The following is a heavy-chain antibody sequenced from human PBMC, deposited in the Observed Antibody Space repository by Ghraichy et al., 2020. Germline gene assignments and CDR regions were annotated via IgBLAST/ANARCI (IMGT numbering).Heavy chain of an antibody. V-gene: IGHV3-7*01. CDR2: ITQDGSEK. Sequence: GGSLRLSCAASGFNFKNYWMSWARQGPGNGLEWVANITQDGSEKQYLDSVRGRFTISRDNARNTLFLQMNNLRDEDTAVYYCAGGLATLTLYNSFDPWGRGTLVTVSS. CDR1: GFNFKNYW. D-gene: IGHD2/OR15-2a*01. J-gene: IGHJ5*02. CDR3: AGGLATLTLYNSFDP.